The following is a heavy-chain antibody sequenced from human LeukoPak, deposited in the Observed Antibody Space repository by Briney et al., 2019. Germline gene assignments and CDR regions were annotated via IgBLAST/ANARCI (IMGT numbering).Heavy chain of an antibody. CDR1: GFTFSSHS. D-gene: IGHD6-13*01. Sequence: GGSLRLSCAASGFTFSSHSMNWVRQAPGEGLEWVSSISTSSSYIHYADSMKGRITISRDNAKKLLYLQMNSLRAEDTAVYYCARGAEGIAASDSSFDYWGQGTLVSVSS. V-gene: IGHV3-21*01. J-gene: IGHJ4*02. CDR2: ISTSSSYI. CDR3: ARGAEGIAASDSSFDY.